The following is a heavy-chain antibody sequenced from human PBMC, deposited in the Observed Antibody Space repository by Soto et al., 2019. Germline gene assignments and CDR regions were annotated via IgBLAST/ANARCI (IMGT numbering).Heavy chain of an antibody. CDR1: GGSISSYY. Sequence: PSETLSLTCTVSGGSISSYYWSWIRQPPGKGLEWIGYIYYSGSTNYNPSLKSRVTISVDTSKNQFSLKLSSVTAADTAVYYCARHVLMGDYSIDYWGQGTLVTVSS. J-gene: IGHJ4*02. V-gene: IGHV4-59*08. CDR3: ARHVLMGDYSIDY. CDR2: IYYSGST. D-gene: IGHD4-17*01.